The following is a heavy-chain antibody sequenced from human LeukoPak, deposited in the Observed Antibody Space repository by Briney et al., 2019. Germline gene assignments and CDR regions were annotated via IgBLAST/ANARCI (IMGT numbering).Heavy chain of an antibody. V-gene: IGHV3-48*03. Sequence: GGSLRLSCAASGFTFSSYEMNWVRQAPGKGLEWVSYISSSGSTTYYADSVKGRFTISRDNSKNTLYLQMNSLRAEDTAVYYCAKDLGYSGYDSPSDYWGQGTLVTVSS. CDR2: ISSSGSTT. D-gene: IGHD5-12*01. J-gene: IGHJ4*02. CDR3: AKDLGYSGYDSPSDY. CDR1: GFTFSSYE.